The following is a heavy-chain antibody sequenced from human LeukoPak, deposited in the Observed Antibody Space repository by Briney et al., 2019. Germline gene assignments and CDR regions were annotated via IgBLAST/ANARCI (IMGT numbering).Heavy chain of an antibody. J-gene: IGHJ3*02. CDR3: ASYSGTYSAFEI. Sequence: SETLSLTCTVSGYSISSGYYWGWIRQPPGKGLEWIGSIYHSGRTYYNPSLKSRVTISVDTSKNHFSLTLNAVTAADTAVYYCASYSGTYSAFEIWGQGTLVTVSS. CDR2: IYHSGRT. CDR1: GYSISSGYY. D-gene: IGHD1-26*01. V-gene: IGHV4-38-2*02.